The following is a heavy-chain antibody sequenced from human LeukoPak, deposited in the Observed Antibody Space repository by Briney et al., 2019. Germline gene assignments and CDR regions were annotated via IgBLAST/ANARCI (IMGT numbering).Heavy chain of an antibody. Sequence: SETLSLTCTVSGGSISSSSYYWGWIRQPPGKGLEWIGSIYYSGSTYYNPSLKSRVTISVDTSKNQFSLKLSSVTAADTAMYYCATYQLLYVAPIDYWGQGTLVTVSS. CDR2: IYYSGST. CDR1: GGSISSSSYY. V-gene: IGHV4-39*07. D-gene: IGHD2-2*02. CDR3: ATYQLLYVAPIDY. J-gene: IGHJ4*02.